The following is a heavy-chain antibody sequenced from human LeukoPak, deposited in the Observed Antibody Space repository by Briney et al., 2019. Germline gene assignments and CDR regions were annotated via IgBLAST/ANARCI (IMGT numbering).Heavy chain of an antibody. CDR3: ARSTLLWFGESYGYYYYGMDV. D-gene: IGHD3-10*01. CDR1: GFTFSDYY. J-gene: IGHJ6*02. CDR2: ISSSGSTI. Sequence: PGGSLRLSCAASGFTFSDYYMSWIRQAPGKGLEWVSYISSSGSTIYHADSVKGRFTISRDNAKNSLYLQMNSLRAEDTAVYYCARSTLLWFGESYGYYYYGMDVWGQGTTVTVSS. V-gene: IGHV3-11*01.